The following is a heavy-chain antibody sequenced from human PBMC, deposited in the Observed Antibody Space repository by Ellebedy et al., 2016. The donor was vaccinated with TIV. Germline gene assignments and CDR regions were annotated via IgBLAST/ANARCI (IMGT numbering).Heavy chain of an antibody. Sequence: GSTNYNPSLKSRVTISIDMSKKQISLKLSSVTSSGTAMYYCASSSPHYGGVDYWGQGTLVTVSS. CDR2: GST. CDR3: ASSSPHYGGVDY. D-gene: IGHD4-23*01. V-gene: IGHV4-59*01. J-gene: IGHJ4*02.